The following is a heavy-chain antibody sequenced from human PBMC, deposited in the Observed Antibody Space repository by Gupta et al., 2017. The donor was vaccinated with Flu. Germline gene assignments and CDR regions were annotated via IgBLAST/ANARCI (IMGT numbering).Heavy chain of an antibody. Sequence: LGWVRQGPGKGLEWVSVSYAGGDPYYAASVRGRFTISRDNSRKKLQLQMDSLRVEGTAIYYCARDPFQSWGDWGQGTLVTVSS. J-gene: IGHJ4*02. CDR2: SYAGGDP. CDR3: ARDPFQSWGD. D-gene: IGHD3-16*01. V-gene: IGHV3-53*01.